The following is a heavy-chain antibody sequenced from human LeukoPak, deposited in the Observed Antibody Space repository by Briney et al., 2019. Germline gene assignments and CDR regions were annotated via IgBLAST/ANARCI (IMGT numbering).Heavy chain of an antibody. D-gene: IGHD3-10*01. J-gene: IGHJ4*02. CDR2: ISAYNGNT. CDR3: ARDTLLWFGEQPDY. V-gene: IGHV1-18*04. CDR1: GYTFTSYG. Sequence: ASVTVSCKASGYTFTSYGISWVRQAPGQGREGMGWISAYNGNTNYAQKLQGRVTTTTDTSTSTAYMELRSLRSDDTAVYYCARDTLLWFGEQPDYGGQGTLVTVS.